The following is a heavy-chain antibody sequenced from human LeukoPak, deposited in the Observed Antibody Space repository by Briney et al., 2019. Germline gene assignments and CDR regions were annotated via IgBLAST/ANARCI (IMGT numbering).Heavy chain of an antibody. J-gene: IGHJ4*02. CDR3: ATNKDWAEAD. CDR2: IYYRGDI. Sequence: PSETLSLTCSVSDGSIRTYYWSWIRLSPGQGLEWIGNIYYRGDINYNPSLKSRVIISIDTSKNQFSLKVTSLTAADTAVYYCATNKDWAEADWGQGTLVIVSS. V-gene: IGHV4-59*03. CDR1: DGSIRTYY. D-gene: IGHD3/OR15-3a*01.